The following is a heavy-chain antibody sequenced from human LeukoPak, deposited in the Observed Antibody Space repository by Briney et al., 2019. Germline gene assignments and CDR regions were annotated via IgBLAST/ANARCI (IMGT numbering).Heavy chain of an antibody. J-gene: IGHJ4*02. CDR2: INTDGTVT. D-gene: IGHD6-19*01. V-gene: IGHV3-74*01. CDR3: ATKQWLAPPPDS. Sequence: GGSLRLSCAASGFTFSKYWMLWVRQAPGKGLESVSRINTDGTVTAHADSVKGRFTVSRDNADNTMFLQMNSVRDEDTAVYYCATKQWLAPPPDSWGQGTPVTVSS. CDR1: GFTFSKYW.